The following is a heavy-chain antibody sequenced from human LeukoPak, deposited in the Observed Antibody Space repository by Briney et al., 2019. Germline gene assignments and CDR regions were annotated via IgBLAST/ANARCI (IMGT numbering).Heavy chain of an antibody. V-gene: IGHV4-59*01. Sequence: SETLSLTRTVSGGSISSYYWTWIRQPPGKGLEWIGYIYYSGSTYYSGSTNYNPSLKSRVTISVDTSKNQFSLKLSSVTAADTAVYYCARDVGATPGYFDYWGQGTLVTVSS. CDR2: IYYSGSTYYSGST. CDR1: GGSISSYY. CDR3: ARDVGATPGYFDY. J-gene: IGHJ4*02. D-gene: IGHD1-26*01.